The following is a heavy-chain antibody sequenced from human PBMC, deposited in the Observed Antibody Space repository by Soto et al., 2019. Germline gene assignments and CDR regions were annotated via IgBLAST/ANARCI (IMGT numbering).Heavy chain of an antibody. CDR2: ISYDGSNK. Sequence: QVQLVESGGGVVQPGRSLRLSCAASGFTFSSYGMHWVRQAPGKGLEWVAVISYDGSNKYYADSVKGRFTISRDNSKNTLYLQMNSLRAEDTAVYYCAKESGSYWGQGNLVTVSS. CDR3: AKESGSY. CDR1: GFTFSSYG. V-gene: IGHV3-30*18. J-gene: IGHJ4*02. D-gene: IGHD3-10*01.